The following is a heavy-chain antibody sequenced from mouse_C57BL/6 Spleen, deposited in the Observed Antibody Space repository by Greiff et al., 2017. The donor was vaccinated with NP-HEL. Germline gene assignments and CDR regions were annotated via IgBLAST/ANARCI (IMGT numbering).Heavy chain of an antibody. J-gene: IGHJ2*01. CDR1: GYTFTSYW. V-gene: IGHV1-69*01. D-gene: IGHD1-1*01. Sequence: QVQLQQPGAELVMPGASVKLSCKASGYTFTSYWMHWVKQRPGQGLEWIGEIDPSDSYTNYNQQFKGKSTLTVDKSSSTAYMQLSSLTSEDSAVYYGARIYYGSSWYYFDYWGQGTTLTVSS. CDR2: IDPSDSYT. CDR3: ARIYYGSSWYYFDY.